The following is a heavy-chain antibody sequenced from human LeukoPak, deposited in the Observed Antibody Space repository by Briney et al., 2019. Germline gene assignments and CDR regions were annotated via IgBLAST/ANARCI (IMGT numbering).Heavy chain of an antibody. J-gene: IGHJ3*02. V-gene: IGHV3-23*01. D-gene: IGHD3-10*01. CDR2: ISGSGGST. CDR3: AKDRGGSGSYYYSAFDI. CDR1: GFTFSSYA. Sequence: GGSLRLSCAASGFTFSSYAMRWVRQAPGKGLEWVSGISGSGGSTYYADSVKGRFTISRDNSKNTLYLEMNSLRADDTAVYYCAKDRGGSGSYYYSAFDIWGQGTMVTVSS.